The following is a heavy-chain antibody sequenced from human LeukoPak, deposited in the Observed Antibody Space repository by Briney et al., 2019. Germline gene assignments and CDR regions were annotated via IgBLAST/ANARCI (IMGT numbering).Heavy chain of an antibody. V-gene: IGHV3-9*01. CDR2: ISWSSGSI. D-gene: IGHD4-23*01. J-gene: IGHJ6*03. Sequence: PGGSLRLSCAASGFTFDDYAMHWVRQAPGKGLEWVSGISWSSGSIAYEDSVKGRFTIVRDNAKNSLYLQMNSLRAEDTALYYCAKVTAVGFYYYMDVWRKGTTVTVSS. CDR1: GFTFDDYA. CDR3: AKVTAVGFYYYMDV.